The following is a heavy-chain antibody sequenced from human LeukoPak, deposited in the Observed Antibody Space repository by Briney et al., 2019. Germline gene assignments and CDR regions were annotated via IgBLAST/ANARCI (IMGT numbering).Heavy chain of an antibody. J-gene: IGHJ4*02. CDR2: INPHSGGT. Sequence: ASVKVSCKASGDTFIRYGISWVRQAPGQGLEWMGWINPHSGGTDHAQKFQGRVTMTRDTSISTAYMELSRLRSDDTAVYYCARDMDSGPDFFDYWGLGTLVTVSS. CDR1: GDTFIRYG. V-gene: IGHV1-2*02. CDR3: ARDMDSGPDFFDY. D-gene: IGHD1-26*01.